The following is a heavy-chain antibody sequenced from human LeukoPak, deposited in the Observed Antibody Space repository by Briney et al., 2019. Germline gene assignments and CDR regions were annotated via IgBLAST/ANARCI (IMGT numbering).Heavy chain of an antibody. CDR2: ISGYNGNT. CDR3: ARDAGYSAYDYYYYMDV. Sequence: ASVKVSCKSSGYTFTSYGISWVRRAPGQGLEWMGWISGYNGNTDYAQKLQGRVTMTTDTSTSTAYMELRSLRSGDTAVYYCARDAGYSAYDYYYYMDVWGKGTMVTVS. CDR1: GYTFTSYG. V-gene: IGHV1-18*01. D-gene: IGHD5-12*01. J-gene: IGHJ6*03.